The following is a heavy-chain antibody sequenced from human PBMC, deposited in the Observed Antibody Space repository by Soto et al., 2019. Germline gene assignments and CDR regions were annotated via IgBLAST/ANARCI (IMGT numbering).Heavy chain of an antibody. CDR2: ISSSSSYI. CDR1: GFTFSSYS. V-gene: IGHV3-21*01. Sequence: GSLRLSFAASGFTFSSYSMNWVRQAPGKGLEWVSSISSSSSYIYYADSVKGRFTISRDNAKNSLYLQMNSLRAEDTAVYYCARVLWPVRDYWGQGTLVTVSS. D-gene: IGHD6-6*01. J-gene: IGHJ4*02. CDR3: ARVLWPVRDY.